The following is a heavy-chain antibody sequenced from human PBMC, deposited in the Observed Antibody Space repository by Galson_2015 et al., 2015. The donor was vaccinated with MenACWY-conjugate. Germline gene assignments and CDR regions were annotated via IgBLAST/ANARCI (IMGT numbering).Heavy chain of an antibody. J-gene: IGHJ4*02. Sequence: QSGAEVTKPGESLRISCKTSGYIFTIYWINWVRQMPGKGLEWMGRIDPGNSNTDYSPSFQGHVTISADKSIRTGYLQWSSLKASDTAMYYCVSYYYDSSGYPFEYWGQGTLVTVSS. CDR1: GYIFTIYW. V-gene: IGHV5-10-1*01. CDR2: IDPGNSNT. CDR3: VSYYYDSSGYPFEY. D-gene: IGHD3-22*01.